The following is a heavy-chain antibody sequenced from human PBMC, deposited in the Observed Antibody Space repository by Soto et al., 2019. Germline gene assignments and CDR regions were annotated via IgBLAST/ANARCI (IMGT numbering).Heavy chain of an antibody. V-gene: IGHV1-69*13. Sequence: SVKVSCKAFGGTFSSYAISWVRQAPGQGLEWMGGIIPIFGTANYAQKFQGRVTITADESTSTAYMELSSLRSEDTAVYYCARDCRMITMVRRSTSYYYYGMDVWGQGTTVTVSS. D-gene: IGHD3-10*01. CDR1: GGTFSSYA. J-gene: IGHJ6*02. CDR2: IIPIFGTA. CDR3: ARDCRMITMVRRSTSYYYYGMDV.